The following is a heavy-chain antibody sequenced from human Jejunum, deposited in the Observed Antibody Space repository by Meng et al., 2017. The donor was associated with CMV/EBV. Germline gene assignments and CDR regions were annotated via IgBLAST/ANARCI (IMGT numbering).Heavy chain of an antibody. D-gene: IGHD2-15*01. CDR3: AKDNDKSGTCYSPIDY. V-gene: IGHV3-23*03. J-gene: IGHJ4*02. CDR1: FTFSVYA. CDR2: IYSGGDT. Sequence: FTFSVYAMTWVRQAPGKGLEWVSLIYSGGDTFYGDSVKGRFTISRDNSKNTLFLQMNSLRAEDTAVYYCAKDNDKSGTCYSPIDYWGRGTLVTVSS.